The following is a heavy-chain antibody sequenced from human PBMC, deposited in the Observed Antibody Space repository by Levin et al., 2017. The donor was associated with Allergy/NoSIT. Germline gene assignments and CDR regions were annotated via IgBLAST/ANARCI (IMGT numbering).Heavy chain of an antibody. V-gene: IGHV1-69*04. J-gene: IGHJ3*02. Sequence: SVKVSCKASGGTFSSYAISWVRQAPGQGLEWMGRIIPILGIANYAQKFQGRVTITADKSTSTAYMELSSLRSEDTAVYYCASLAIGNDAFDIWGQGTMVTVSS. CDR1: GGTFSSYA. D-gene: IGHD5-18*01. CDR3: ASLAIGNDAFDI. CDR2: IIPILGIA.